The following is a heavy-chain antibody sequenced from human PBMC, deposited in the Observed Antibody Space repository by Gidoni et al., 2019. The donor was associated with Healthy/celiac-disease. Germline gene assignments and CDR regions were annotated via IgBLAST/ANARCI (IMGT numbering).Heavy chain of an antibody. CDR3: ARRSMVRGVIRGHDY. V-gene: IGHV4-4*02. Sequence: QVQLQEPGPGLVKPSGTLSFPCPVSGGPIISSNWWSWVRQPPGKGLEWIGEIYHSGSTNYNPSLKSRVTISVDKSKNQFSLKLSSVTAADTAVYYCARRSMVRGVIRGHDYWGQGTLVTVSS. CDR2: IYHSGST. J-gene: IGHJ4*02. D-gene: IGHD3-10*01. CDR1: GGPIISSNW.